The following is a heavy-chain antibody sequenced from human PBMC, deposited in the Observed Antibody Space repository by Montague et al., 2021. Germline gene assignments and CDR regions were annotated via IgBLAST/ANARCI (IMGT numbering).Heavy chain of an antibody. CDR2: HYYNGSS. CDR1: GGSTSSTSYY. CDR3: ARSLYCTGGSCYLGFDT. J-gene: IGHJ5*02. D-gene: IGHD2-15*01. V-gene: IGHV4-39*01. Sequence: SETLSLTCTVSGGSTSSTSYYWGWICQPPGMELVFIGEHYYNGSSYHNPSLKSRVTVSIDTSKNQFSLKLISVTAADTAVYFCARSLYCTGGSCYLGFDTWGQRTLVAVS.